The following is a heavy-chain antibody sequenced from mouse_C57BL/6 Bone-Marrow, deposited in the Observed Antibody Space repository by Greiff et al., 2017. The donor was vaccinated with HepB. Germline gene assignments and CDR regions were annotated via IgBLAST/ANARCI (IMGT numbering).Heavy chain of an antibody. V-gene: IGHV14-4*01. D-gene: IGHD1-1*01. Sequence: VQLQQSGAELVRPGASVKLSCTASGFNIKDDYMHWVKQRPEQGLEWIGWIDTENGDTEYASKFQGKATITADTSSNTAYLQLSRLTSEDTAVYYCTTRSYVGYFDVWGTGTTVTVSS. CDR1: GFNIKDDY. CDR2: IDTENGDT. CDR3: TTRSYVGYFDV. J-gene: IGHJ1*03.